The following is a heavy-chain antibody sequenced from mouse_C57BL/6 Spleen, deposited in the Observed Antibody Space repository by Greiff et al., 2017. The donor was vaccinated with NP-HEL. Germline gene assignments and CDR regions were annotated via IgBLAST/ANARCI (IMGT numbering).Heavy chain of an antibody. V-gene: IGHV5-4*01. CDR1: GFTFSSYA. CDR2: ISDGGSYT. CDR3: ARGASSGLAY. J-gene: IGHJ3*01. D-gene: IGHD3-2*02. Sequence: EVQLQQSGGGLVKPGGSLKLSCAASGFTFSSYAMSWVRQTPEKRLEWVATISDGGSYTYYPDNVKGRFTISRDNAKNNLYLQMSHLKSEDTAMYYCARGASSGLAYWGQGTLVTVSA.